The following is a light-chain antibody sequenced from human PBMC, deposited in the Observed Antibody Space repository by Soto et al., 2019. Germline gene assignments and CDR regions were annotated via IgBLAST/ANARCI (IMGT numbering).Light chain of an antibody. Sequence: EIVRTQSPATLSVSPGERATLSCRASQSVSSNLAWYQQKPGQAPRLLISGASTRATGIQARFSGSGSGTEFTISISSLQSEDFAVYYCQQYNYWPYAFGQGNKLEI. J-gene: IGKJ2*01. V-gene: IGKV3-15*01. CDR2: GAS. CDR3: QQYNYWPYA. CDR1: QSVSSN.